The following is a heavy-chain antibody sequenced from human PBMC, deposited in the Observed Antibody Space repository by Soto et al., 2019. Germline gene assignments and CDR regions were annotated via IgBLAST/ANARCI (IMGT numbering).Heavy chain of an antibody. V-gene: IGHV6-1*01. Sequence: SQTLSLTCAISGDSVSSNSAAWNWIRQSPSRGLEWLGRTYYRSKWYNDYAVSVKSRITINPDTSKNQSSLQLNSVTPEDTAVYYCARDWGIWRGYYGYYNNSMDVWGQGPTVTVSS. CDR3: ARDWGIWRGYYGYYNNSMDV. CDR1: GDSVSSNSAA. D-gene: IGHD3-3*01. CDR2: TYYRSKWYN. J-gene: IGHJ6*02.